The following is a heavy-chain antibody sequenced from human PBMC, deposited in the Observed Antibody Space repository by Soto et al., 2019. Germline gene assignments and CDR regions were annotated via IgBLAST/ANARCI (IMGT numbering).Heavy chain of an antibody. Sequence: KPSETLSLTCTVSGGSISSYYWSWIRQPPGKGLEWIGYTYYSGSTNYNPSLKSRVTISVDTSKNQFSLKLSSVTAADTAVYYCARCSDYGGNSLEAHFDYWGQGTLVTVSS. J-gene: IGHJ4*02. D-gene: IGHD4-17*01. CDR2: TYYSGST. CDR1: GGSISSYY. CDR3: ARCSDYGGNSLEAHFDY. V-gene: IGHV4-59*01.